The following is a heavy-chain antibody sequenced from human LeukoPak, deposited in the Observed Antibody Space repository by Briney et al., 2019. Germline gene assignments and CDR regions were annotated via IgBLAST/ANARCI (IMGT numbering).Heavy chain of an antibody. CDR2: IYYSGST. D-gene: IGHD6-13*01. Sequence: SETLSLTCTVSGGSISSYYWSWIRQPPGKGLEWIGSIYYSGSTYYNPSLKSRVTISVDTSKNQFSLKLSSVTAADTAVYYCAREAGQANDYWGQGTLVTVSS. CDR1: GGSISSYY. CDR3: AREAGQANDY. J-gene: IGHJ4*02. V-gene: IGHV4-59*12.